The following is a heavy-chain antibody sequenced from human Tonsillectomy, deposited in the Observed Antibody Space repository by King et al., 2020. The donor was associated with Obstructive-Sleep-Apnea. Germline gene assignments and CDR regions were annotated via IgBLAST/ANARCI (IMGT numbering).Heavy chain of an antibody. CDR1: GFTFSAYS. CDR3: VRAQYFDFRSGAYYYAMDV. CDR2: ISGGGSTI. J-gene: IGHJ6*02. V-gene: IGHV3-48*01. D-gene: IGHD3-3*01. Sequence: QLVQSGGGLGQPGGSLRLSCEVSGFTFSAYSMSWVRPAPGKGLEWRSYISGGGSTIYYSDSLGGRFTISRAKAKTSLSLQMNSLRGDDTAVYFCVRAQYFDFRSGAYYYAMDVWGQGTTVTVSS.